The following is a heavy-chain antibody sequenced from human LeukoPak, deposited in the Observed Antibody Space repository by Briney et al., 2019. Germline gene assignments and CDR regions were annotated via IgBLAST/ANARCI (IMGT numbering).Heavy chain of an antibody. CDR3: ARGYVDTIFGVVTLTYNWFDP. D-gene: IGHD3-3*01. CDR2: IYHSGST. J-gene: IGHJ5*02. V-gene: IGHV4-38-2*02. CDR1: GYSIGSGYY. Sequence: SETLSLTCTVSGYSIGSGYYWGWIRQPPGKGLEWIGSIYHSGSTYYNPSLKSRVTISVDTSKNQFSLKLSSVTAADTAVYYCARGYVDTIFGVVTLTYNWFDPWGQGTLVTVSS.